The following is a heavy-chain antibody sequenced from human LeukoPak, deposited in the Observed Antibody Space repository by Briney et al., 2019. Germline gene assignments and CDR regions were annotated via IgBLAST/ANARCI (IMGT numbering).Heavy chain of an antibody. D-gene: IGHD1-26*01. CDR1: GFTFSDHY. CDR2: ISSSGSTI. CDR3: ARAESGSHWYFDL. V-gene: IGHV3-11*01. Sequence: GGSLRLSCAASGFTFSDHYMSWIRQAPGKGLEWVSYISSSGSTIYYADSVKGRFTISRDNAKNSLYLQMNSLRAEDTAVYYCARAESGSHWYFDLWGRGTLVTVSS. J-gene: IGHJ2*01.